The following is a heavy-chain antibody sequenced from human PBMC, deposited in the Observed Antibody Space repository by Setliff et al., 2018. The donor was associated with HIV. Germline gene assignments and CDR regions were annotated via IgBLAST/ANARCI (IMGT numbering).Heavy chain of an antibody. V-gene: IGHV3-23*01. CDR1: GFPFSTYG. CDR2: ISGSGGRP. CDR3: ARRADGDLDQ. Sequence: GGSLRLSCAASGFPFSTYGMSWVRQAPGKGLEWVSAISGSGGRPYYADSVKGRFTISRDNSKNTLYLQMNSLRAEDTAVYYCARRADGDLDQWGQGTLVTV. J-gene: IGHJ4*02.